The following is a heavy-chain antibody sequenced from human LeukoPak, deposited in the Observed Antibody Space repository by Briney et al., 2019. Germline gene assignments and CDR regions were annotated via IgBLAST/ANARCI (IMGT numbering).Heavy chain of an antibody. Sequence: PSETLSLTCTVSGGSISSYYWSWIRQPPEKGLEWIGYIYYSGSTNYNPSLKSRVTISVDTSKNQFSLKLSSVTAADTAVYYCARLRPARFLEWLLLDYWGQGTLVTVSS. CDR2: IYYSGST. CDR1: GGSISSYY. CDR3: ARLRPARFLEWLLLDY. D-gene: IGHD3-3*01. V-gene: IGHV4-59*08. J-gene: IGHJ4*02.